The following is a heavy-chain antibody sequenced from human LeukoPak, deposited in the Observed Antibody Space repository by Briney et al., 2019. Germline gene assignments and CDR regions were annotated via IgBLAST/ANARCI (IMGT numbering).Heavy chain of an antibody. CDR2: ISSSRSYI. CDR1: GFTFSSYS. Sequence: GGSLRLSCAASGFTFSSYSMNWVRQAPGKGLEWVSFISSSRSYIYYADSVKGRFTISRDNSKNTLYLQMNSLRAEDTAVYYCAGDTAMGYFDYWGQGTLVTVSS. CDR3: AGDTAMGYFDY. V-gene: IGHV3-21*01. D-gene: IGHD5-18*01. J-gene: IGHJ4*02.